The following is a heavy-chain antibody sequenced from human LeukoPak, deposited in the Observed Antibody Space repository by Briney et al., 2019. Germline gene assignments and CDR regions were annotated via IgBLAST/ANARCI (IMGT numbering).Heavy chain of an antibody. Sequence: GGSLRLSCAASGFTFSTYSMNWVRQAPGKGLEWVSYISGTSSTIYYADSVKGRFTISRDNAKNSLNLQMNSLRDEDTAVYYCVRESSGTVDYWGQGTPVTVSS. CDR1: GFTFSTYS. V-gene: IGHV3-48*02. CDR2: ISGTSSTI. J-gene: IGHJ4*02. D-gene: IGHD6-6*01. CDR3: VRESSGTVDY.